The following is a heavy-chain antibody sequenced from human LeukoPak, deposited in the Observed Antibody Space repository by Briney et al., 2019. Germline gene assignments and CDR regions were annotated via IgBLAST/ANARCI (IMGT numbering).Heavy chain of an antibody. CDR2: IYSGGST. V-gene: IGHV3-66*01. D-gene: IGHD3-9*01. J-gene: IGHJ4*02. Sequence: GGSLRLSCAASGFTVSSNYMSWVRQAPGKGLEWVSVIYSGGSTYYADSVKGRFTISRDNSKNTLYLQMNSLRAEDTAVYYCARVHHDYDILTGYYTGFWFDYWGQGTLVTVSS. CDR1: GFTVSSNY. CDR3: ARVHHDYDILTGYYTGFWFDY.